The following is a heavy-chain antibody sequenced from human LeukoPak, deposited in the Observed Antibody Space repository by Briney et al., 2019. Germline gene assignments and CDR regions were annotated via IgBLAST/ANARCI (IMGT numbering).Heavy chain of an antibody. CDR1: GFTFSDYY. Sequence: GGSLRLSCAASGFTFSDYYMTWFRQAPGKGLEWLSYITNSGSTGYYADSVKGRFTISRDNAKNSLYLQMHSLRAEDTAVYYCARDLLAARGYFDYWGQGTLVTVSS. V-gene: IGHV3-11*04. D-gene: IGHD6-6*01. CDR3: ARDLLAARGYFDY. CDR2: ITNSGSTG. J-gene: IGHJ4*02.